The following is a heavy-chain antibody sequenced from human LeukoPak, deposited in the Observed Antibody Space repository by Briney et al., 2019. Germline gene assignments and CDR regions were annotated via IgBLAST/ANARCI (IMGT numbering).Heavy chain of an antibody. D-gene: IGHD3/OR15-3a*01. CDR3: ARGGLDHAFDF. CDR2: INNDGGGT. J-gene: IGHJ3*01. V-gene: IGHV3-74*01. CDR1: GFTFSTYW. Sequence: GGSLRLSCAASGFTFSTYWMYWVRQAPGKRLEYVSRINNDGGGTTYADSVKGRFTISRDNAKNTVYLQMNSLRPEDTAMYYCARGGLDHAFDFWGQGTMVTVSS.